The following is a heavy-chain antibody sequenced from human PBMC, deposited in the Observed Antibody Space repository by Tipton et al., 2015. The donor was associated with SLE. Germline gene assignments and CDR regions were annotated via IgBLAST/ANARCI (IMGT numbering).Heavy chain of an antibody. V-gene: IGHV4-59*01. Sequence: LRLSCSVSGGSISGFYWGWIRQSPGKGLEAIGHIYYSGYTNYNPSLKSRVTMSLDMSKNQFSLNLNSVTAADTAVYYCARLLTAAGTHFYDYWGQGTLVTVSS. CDR1: GGSISGFY. CDR3: ARLLTAAGTHFYDY. D-gene: IGHD6-13*01. J-gene: IGHJ4*02. CDR2: IYYSGYT.